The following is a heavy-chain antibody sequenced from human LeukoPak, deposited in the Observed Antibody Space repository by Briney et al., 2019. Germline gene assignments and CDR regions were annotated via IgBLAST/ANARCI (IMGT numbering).Heavy chain of an antibody. D-gene: IGHD2-2*01. CDR3: ASLYCSSTSCPFDY. J-gene: IGHJ4*02. Sequence: PSETLSLTCTVSGGSISSYYWSWIRQPAGKGLEWIGRIYTSGSTYYNPSLKSRVTISVDRSKNQFSLKLSSVTAADTAVYYCASLYCSSTSCPFDYWGQGTLVTVSS. CDR1: GGSISSYY. CDR2: IYTSGST. V-gene: IGHV4-4*07.